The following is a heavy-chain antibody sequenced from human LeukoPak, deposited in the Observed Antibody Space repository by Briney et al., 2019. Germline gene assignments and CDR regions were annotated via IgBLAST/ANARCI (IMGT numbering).Heavy chain of an antibody. CDR2: IYHSGNT. J-gene: IGHJ4*02. Sequence: SETLSLTCTVSGDSISSDTYSWHWIRQHPGKGLEWIGYIYHSGNTYYNPSLKSRVTISVDTSKRQFFLNLNSVTAADTAIYHCVRSPVRGYYFDFWGQGGLVTVSS. CDR1: GDSISSDTYS. CDR3: VRSPVRGYYFDF. V-gene: IGHV4-31*03. D-gene: IGHD2-15*01.